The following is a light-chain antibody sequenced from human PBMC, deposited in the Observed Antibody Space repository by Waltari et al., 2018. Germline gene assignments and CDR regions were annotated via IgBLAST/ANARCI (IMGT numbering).Light chain of an antibody. CDR1: SRDVGGYNS. J-gene: IGLJ2*01. Sequence: QSALTQPRSVSGSPGQSVTISCTGTSRDVGGYNSVSWYHQHPGKGPKLMISDVSERPSGVPDRFSGSKSGDTASLTISGLQADDEADYYCATWDDSLNAVVFGGGTKLTVL. CDR2: DVS. CDR3: ATWDDSLNAVV. V-gene: IGLV2-11*01.